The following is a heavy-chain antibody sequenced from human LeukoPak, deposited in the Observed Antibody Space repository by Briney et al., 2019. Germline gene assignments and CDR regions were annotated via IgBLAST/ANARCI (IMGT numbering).Heavy chain of an antibody. J-gene: IGHJ4*02. CDR2: INPNSGGT. V-gene: IGHV1-2*02. D-gene: IGHD4-17*01. CDR1: GYTFTGYY. Sequence: ASVKVSCKASGYTFTGYYMHWVRQAPGQGLEWMGWINPNSGGTNYAQKLQGRVTMTTDTSTSTAYMELRSLRSDDTAVYYCARDQRFLTTVTTPHDYWGQGTLVTVSS. CDR3: ARDQRFLTTVTTPHDY.